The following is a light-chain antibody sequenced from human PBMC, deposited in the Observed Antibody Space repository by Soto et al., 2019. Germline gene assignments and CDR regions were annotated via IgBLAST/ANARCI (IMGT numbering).Light chain of an antibody. V-gene: IGKV3-20*01. Sequence: EIVLTQSPGTLSLSPGERYTLSCMASQSVSSSYLAWYQHKPGQAPRLLISGTSSRATGITDRFSGSGAGTDFTLTISRLEPEDFAVYYCQPYGTTPWTVGQGTKVEIK. CDR2: GTS. J-gene: IGKJ1*01. CDR1: QSVSSSY. CDR3: QPYGTTPWT.